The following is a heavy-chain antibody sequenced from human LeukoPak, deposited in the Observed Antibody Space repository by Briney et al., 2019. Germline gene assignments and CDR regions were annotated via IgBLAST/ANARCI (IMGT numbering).Heavy chain of an antibody. Sequence: SETLSPTCAVYSGSFSGYYWSWIRQPPGKGLEWIGEINHSGSTNYNPSLKSRVTISVDTSKNQFSLKLSSVTAADTAVYYCATTSGPAGAYWGQGTLVTVSS. V-gene: IGHV4-34*01. CDR2: INHSGST. J-gene: IGHJ4*02. CDR3: ATTSGPAGAY. CDR1: SGSFSGYY. D-gene: IGHD3-10*01.